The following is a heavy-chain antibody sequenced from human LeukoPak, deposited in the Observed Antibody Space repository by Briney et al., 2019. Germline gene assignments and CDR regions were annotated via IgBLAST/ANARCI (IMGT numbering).Heavy chain of an antibody. Sequence: TSETLSLTCTVSGGSISSYYWSWIRQPPGKGLEWIGYIYYSGSTNYNPSLKSRVTISVDTSKNQFPLKLSSVTAADTAVYYCARVPISSGWYGYFQHWGQGTLVTVSS. V-gene: IGHV4-59*01. D-gene: IGHD6-19*01. J-gene: IGHJ1*01. CDR1: GGSISSYY. CDR3: ARVPISSGWYGYFQH. CDR2: IYYSGST.